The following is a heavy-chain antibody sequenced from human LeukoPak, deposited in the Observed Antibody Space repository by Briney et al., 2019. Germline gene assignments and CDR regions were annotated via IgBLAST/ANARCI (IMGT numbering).Heavy chain of an antibody. J-gene: IGHJ4*02. CDR3: ARDSHILTGYAYDY. CDR1: GYTFTSYD. CDR2: MNPNNGNT. D-gene: IGHD3-9*01. Sequence: ASVKVSCKASGYTFTSYDINWVRQATGQGLEWMGWMNPNNGNTGYAQKFQGRVTMTRSTSISTAYMELSSLRSEDTAVYYCARDSHILTGYAYDYWGQGTLVTVSS. V-gene: IGHV1-8*01.